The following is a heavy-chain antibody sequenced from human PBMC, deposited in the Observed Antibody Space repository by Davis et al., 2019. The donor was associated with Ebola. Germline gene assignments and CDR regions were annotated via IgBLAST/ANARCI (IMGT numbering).Heavy chain of an antibody. Sequence: GESLKISCETSGFIFRNYVMSWVRQAPGKGLEWVSTFGTGGDTYYADSVKGRFAISRDNSRGTLYLQMNSLRAEDTAVYYCAKEPKIVYFDYWGQGTLVTVSS. V-gene: IGHV3-23*01. J-gene: IGHJ4*02. CDR1: GFIFRNYV. CDR3: AKEPKIVYFDY. CDR2: FGTGGDT. D-gene: IGHD2-15*01.